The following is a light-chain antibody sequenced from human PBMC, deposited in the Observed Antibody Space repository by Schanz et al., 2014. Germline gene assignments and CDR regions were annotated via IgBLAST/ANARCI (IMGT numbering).Light chain of an antibody. Sequence: QSALTQPASVSGSPGQSITISCTGTSSDVGSYNYVSWYQQYPGKAPKVMIYDVNNRPSGVSNRFSGSKSGNTASLTISGLQAEDEADYYCSSYTSSSTLVFGGGTKLTV. CDR3: SSYTSSSTLV. J-gene: IGLJ2*01. V-gene: IGLV2-14*01. CDR1: SSDVGSYNY. CDR2: DVN.